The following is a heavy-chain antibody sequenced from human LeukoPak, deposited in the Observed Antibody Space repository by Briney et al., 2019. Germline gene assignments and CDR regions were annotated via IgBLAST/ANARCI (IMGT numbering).Heavy chain of an antibody. J-gene: IGHJ4*02. Sequence: SETLSLTCAVYGGSFSGYYWSWIRQPPGKGLEWIGEINHSGSTNYNPSLKSRVTISVDTSKNQFSLKLSSVTAADTAVYYCARGEYSSGWYYFDYWSQGTLVTVSS. CDR3: ARGEYSSGWYYFDY. CDR2: INHSGST. V-gene: IGHV4-34*01. D-gene: IGHD6-19*01. CDR1: GGSFSGYY.